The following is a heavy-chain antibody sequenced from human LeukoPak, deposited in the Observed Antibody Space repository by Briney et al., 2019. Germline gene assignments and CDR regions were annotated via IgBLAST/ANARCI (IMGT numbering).Heavy chain of an antibody. D-gene: IGHD2-21*02. V-gene: IGHV1-18*01. CDR3: ARGAYCGGDCYQRSLDY. CDR1: GYTFTNYG. CDR2: ISACNGNT. J-gene: IGHJ4*02. Sequence: GASVKVSCKASGYTFTNYGISWVRQAPGQGLEWMGWISACNGNTNYAQKLQDRVTMTTDTSTSTAYMEVRSLRSDDTAVYYCARGAYCGGDCYQRSLDYWGQGALVTVSS.